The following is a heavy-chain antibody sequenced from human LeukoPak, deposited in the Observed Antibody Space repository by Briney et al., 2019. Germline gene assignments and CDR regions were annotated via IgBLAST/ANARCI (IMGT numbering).Heavy chain of an antibody. CDR1: GFTFSSYG. CDR2: ISFDGSNK. Sequence: GGSLRLSCAASGFTFSSYGMHWVRQAPGKGLEWVAVISFDGSNKYYADSLKGRFTISRDNSKNTLYLQMNSLRAEDTAVYYCASVRIAAEQNWGQGTLVTVSS. D-gene: IGHD6-25*01. CDR3: ASVRIAAEQN. J-gene: IGHJ4*02. V-gene: IGHV3-33*08.